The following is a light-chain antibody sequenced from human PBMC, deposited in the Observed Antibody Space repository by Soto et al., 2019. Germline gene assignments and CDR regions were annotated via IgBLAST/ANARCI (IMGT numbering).Light chain of an antibody. CDR3: QSYDSSLSGSKV. CDR1: SSNIGAGYD. V-gene: IGLV1-40*01. CDR2: GNS. Sequence: QPVLTQPPSVSGAPGQRVTISCTGSSSNIGAGYDVHWYQQLPGTAPKLLIYGNSNRPSGVPDRFSGSKSGTSASLAITGLQAEDEADYDCQSYDSSLSGSKVVGGGTKVTVL. J-gene: IGLJ2*01.